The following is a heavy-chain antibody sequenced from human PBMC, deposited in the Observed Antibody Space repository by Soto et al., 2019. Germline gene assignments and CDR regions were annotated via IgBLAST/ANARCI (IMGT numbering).Heavy chain of an antibody. CDR3: ARDQGDRYWFDP. Sequence: VASVKVSCKASGYTFTSYAMHWVRQAPGQRLEWMGWINAGNGNTKYSQKFQGRVTITRDTSASTAYMELSSLRSEDTAVYYCARDQGDRYWFDPWGQGTLVTVSS. CDR2: INAGNGNT. J-gene: IGHJ5*02. V-gene: IGHV1-3*01. CDR1: GYTFTSYA.